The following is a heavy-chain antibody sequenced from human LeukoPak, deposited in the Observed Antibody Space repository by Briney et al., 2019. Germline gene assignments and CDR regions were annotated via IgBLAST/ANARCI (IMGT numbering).Heavy chain of an antibody. CDR1: GLIFRNYA. CDR2: ISGDGTET. J-gene: IGHJ4*02. D-gene: IGHD4-11*01. V-gene: IGHV3-23*01. Sequence: PGESLRLSCTASGLIFRNYAMTWVRQAPRKGLEWVSTISGDGTETFYADSVKGRFTISRDNSKNTHYLQMSSLRAEDTGIYYCAKGGHYSFFDYWGQGTLVTVSS. CDR3: AKGGHYSFFDY.